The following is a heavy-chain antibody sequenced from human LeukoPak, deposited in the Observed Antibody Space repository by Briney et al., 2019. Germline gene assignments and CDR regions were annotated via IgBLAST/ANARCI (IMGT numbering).Heavy chain of an antibody. CDR3: AGDLITMVRGAPNAFDI. V-gene: IGHV3-21*04. CDR1: GFSFSTYY. Sequence: GGSLRLSCAASGFSFSTYYVNWVRQAPGKGLEWVSCISSSSTYIYYADSVRGRFAISRDNAKNSLYLQMNSLRAEDTAVYYCAGDLITMVRGAPNAFDILVQGKGHSVSS. J-gene: IGHJ3*02. D-gene: IGHD3-10*01. CDR2: ISSSSTYI.